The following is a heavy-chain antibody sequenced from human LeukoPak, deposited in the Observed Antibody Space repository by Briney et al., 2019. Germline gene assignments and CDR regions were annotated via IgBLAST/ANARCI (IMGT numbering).Heavy chain of an antibody. J-gene: IGHJ3*02. CDR2: INHSGST. Sequence: PSETLSLTCAVYGGSFSGYYWSWIRQPPGKGLEWIGEINHSGSTNYNPSLKSRVTISVDTSKNQFSLKLSSVTAADTAAYYCASARIGYCSSTSCSPDAFDIWGQGTMVTVSS. V-gene: IGHV4-34*01. CDR1: GGSFSGYY. CDR3: ASARIGYCSSTSCSPDAFDI. D-gene: IGHD2-2*01.